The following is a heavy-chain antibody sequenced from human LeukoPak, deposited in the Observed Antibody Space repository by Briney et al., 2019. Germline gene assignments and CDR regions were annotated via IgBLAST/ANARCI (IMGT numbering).Heavy chain of an antibody. CDR3: ARDLVVAASRQDFDY. Sequence: GGSLRLSCAASAFTFDDYGMSWVRQAPGKGLEWVSGINWNGGSTGYADSVKGRFTISRDNAKNSLYLQMNSLRAEDTAVYYCARDLVVAASRQDFDYWGQGTLVTVSS. V-gene: IGHV3-20*04. D-gene: IGHD2-15*01. CDR1: AFTFDDYG. J-gene: IGHJ4*02. CDR2: INWNGGST.